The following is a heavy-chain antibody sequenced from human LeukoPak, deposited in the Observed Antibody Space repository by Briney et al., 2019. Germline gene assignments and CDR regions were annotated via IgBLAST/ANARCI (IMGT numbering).Heavy chain of an antibody. CDR1: GYTFTGYG. V-gene: IGHV1-2*02. CDR2: INPNSGGT. D-gene: IGHD3-10*01. CDR3: ARDSGERGSGSYLIAY. J-gene: IGHJ4*02. Sequence: ASVKVSCKASGYTFTGYGISWVRQAPGQGLEWMGWINPNSGGTNYAQKFQGRVTMTRDTSISTAYMELSRLRSDDTAVYYCARDSGERGSGSYLIAYWGQGTLVTVSS.